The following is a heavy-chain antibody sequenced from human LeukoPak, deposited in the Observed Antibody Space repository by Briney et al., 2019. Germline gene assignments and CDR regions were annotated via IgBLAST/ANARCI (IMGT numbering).Heavy chain of an antibody. J-gene: IGHJ6*02. CDR2: ISYDGSNK. V-gene: IGHV3-30*18. D-gene: IGHD1-26*01. Sequence: GRSLRLSCAASGFTFSSYGMRWVRQAPGKGLEWVAVISYDGSNKYYADSVKGRFTISRDNSKSTLYLQMNSLRAEGTAVYYCAKTDPPVGYYGMDVWGQGTTVTVSS. CDR3: AKTDPPVGYYGMDV. CDR1: GFTFSSYG.